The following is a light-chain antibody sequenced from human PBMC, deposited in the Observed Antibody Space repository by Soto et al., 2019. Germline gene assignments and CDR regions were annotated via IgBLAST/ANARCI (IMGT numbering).Light chain of an antibody. V-gene: IGKV3-20*01. Sequence: EIVLTQSPGTLSLSPGERATLSCRAIQSVSSSYLALYQQKPGQAPRLLIYGASSRATGIPDRFSGSGSGTDFTLTISRLEPEDFAVYYCQQYGSSPRITFGQGTRLE. J-gene: IGKJ5*01. CDR3: QQYGSSPRIT. CDR1: QSVSSSY. CDR2: GAS.